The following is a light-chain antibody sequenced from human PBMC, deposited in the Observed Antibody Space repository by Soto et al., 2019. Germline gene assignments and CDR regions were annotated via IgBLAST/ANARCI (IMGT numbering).Light chain of an antibody. V-gene: IGLV2-14*01. J-gene: IGLJ2*01. CDR1: SSDVGGYNY. Sequence: ALTQPASVSGSPGQSITISCTGTSSDVGGYNYVSWYQQHPGKAPKLMIYDVSNRPSGVSNRFSGSKSGNTASLTISGLQAEDEAVYYCSSYTSSSTLGVFGGGTKVTVL. CDR2: DVS. CDR3: SSYTSSSTLGV.